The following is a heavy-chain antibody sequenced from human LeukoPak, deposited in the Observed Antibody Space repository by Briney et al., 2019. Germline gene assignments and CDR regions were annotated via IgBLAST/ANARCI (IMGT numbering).Heavy chain of an antibody. D-gene: IGHD3-22*01. J-gene: IGHJ4*02. CDR2: ISAYNGNT. CDR3: ATRPNYYYDSSGSFDY. CDR1: GYTFTSYG. Sequence: ASVKVSCKASGYTFTSYGISWVRQAPGQGLEWMGWISAYNGNTNYAQKLQGRVTMTTDTSTSTAYMELRSLRSDDTAVYYCATRPNYYYDSSGSFDYWGQGTLVTVSS. V-gene: IGHV1-18*01.